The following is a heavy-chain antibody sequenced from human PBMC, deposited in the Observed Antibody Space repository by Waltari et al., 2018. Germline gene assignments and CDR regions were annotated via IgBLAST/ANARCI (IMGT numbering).Heavy chain of an antibody. CDR3: ARGGGYYYYYMDV. CDR2: INSDGSST. V-gene: IGHV3-74*01. J-gene: IGHJ6*03. CDR1: GFTFSSYW. Sequence: EVQLVESGGGLVQPGGSLRLSCAASGFTFSSYWLHWVRQAPGKGLVWVSRINSDGSSTSYADSVKGRFTISRDNAKNTLYLQMNSLRAEDTAVYYCARGGGYYYYYMDVWGKGTTVTVSS. D-gene: IGHD3-16*01.